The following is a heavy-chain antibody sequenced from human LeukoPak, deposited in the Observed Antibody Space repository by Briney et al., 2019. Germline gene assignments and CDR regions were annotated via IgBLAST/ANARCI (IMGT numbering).Heavy chain of an antibody. CDR3: ARVGIAARPPDDYFDY. Sequence: ASVKVSCKASGYTFTSYGISWVRQATGQGLEWMGWMNPNSGNTGYAQKFQGRVTITRNTSISTAYMELSSLRSEDTAVYYCARVGIAARPPDDYFDYWGQGTLVTVSS. D-gene: IGHD6-6*01. CDR1: GYTFTSYG. J-gene: IGHJ4*02. V-gene: IGHV1-8*03. CDR2: MNPNSGNT.